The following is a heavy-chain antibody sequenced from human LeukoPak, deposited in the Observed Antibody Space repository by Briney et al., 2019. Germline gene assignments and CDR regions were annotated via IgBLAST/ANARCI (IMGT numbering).Heavy chain of an antibody. CDR1: GFTFSSYA. Sequence: GGSLRLSCAASGFTFSSYAMSWVRQAPGKGLECVSAISGSGGSTYYADSVKGRFTISRDNSKNTLYLQMNSLRAEGTAVYYCAKGRPYYYDSSGYPPPYFDYWGQGTLVTVSS. J-gene: IGHJ4*02. V-gene: IGHV3-23*01. CDR3: AKGRPYYYDSSGYPPPYFDY. CDR2: ISGSGGST. D-gene: IGHD3-22*01.